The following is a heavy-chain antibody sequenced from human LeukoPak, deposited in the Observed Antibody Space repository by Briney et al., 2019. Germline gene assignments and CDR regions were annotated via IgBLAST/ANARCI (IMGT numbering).Heavy chain of an antibody. Sequence: ASVKVSCKASGYTFTGYYMHWVRQAPGQGLEWIICIHPNSGDTNYAQNFQGRVIMTRDTSISTAYMELSRLRSDDTAVYYCARPTEYYSSRGWFDPWGQGTLVTVSS. V-gene: IGHV1-2*02. CDR1: GYTFTGYY. D-gene: IGHD6-13*01. J-gene: IGHJ5*02. CDR2: IHPNSGDT. CDR3: ARPTEYYSSRGWFDP.